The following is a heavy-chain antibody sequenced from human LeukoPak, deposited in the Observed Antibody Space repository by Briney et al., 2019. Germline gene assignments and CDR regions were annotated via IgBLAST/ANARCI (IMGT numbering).Heavy chain of an antibody. CDR2: IYWDHDN. CDR1: GFPLRNSGVG. V-gene: IGHV2-5*02. D-gene: IGHD5-18*01. CDR3: AHTHTAMALDS. J-gene: IGHJ4*02. Sequence: SGPTVVKPSQTLTLTCTFPGFPLRNSGVGVGWIRQPPGKALEWLGLIYWDHDNRYSPSLKSRLTITKDTSKNQVVLTMTNMDPVDTATYYCAHTHTAMALDSWGQGTLVTVSS.